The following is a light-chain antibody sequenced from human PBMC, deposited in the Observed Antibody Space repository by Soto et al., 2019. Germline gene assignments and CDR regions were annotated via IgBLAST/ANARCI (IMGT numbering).Light chain of an antibody. CDR2: DAS. Sequence: DIQMSQSPSTLTTSVGDRANISCGASQTITSWLAWYQQKPGKAPKLLIYDASSLESGVPSRFSGSGSGTEFTLTISSLQPDDFATYSCKQHNSYPWTFGKGTKVDIK. J-gene: IGKJ1*01. V-gene: IGKV1-5*01. CDR3: KQHNSYPWT. CDR1: QTITSW.